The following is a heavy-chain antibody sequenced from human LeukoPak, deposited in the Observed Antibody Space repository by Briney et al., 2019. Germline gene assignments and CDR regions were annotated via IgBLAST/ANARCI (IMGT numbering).Heavy chain of an antibody. J-gene: IGHJ4*02. V-gene: IGHV3-48*03. D-gene: IGHD2-2*01. CDR2: ITSGGGTI. CDR1: GFTFSVYE. CDR3: ARGFNYAFDY. Sequence: SGGSLRLSCAASGFTFSVYEMNWVRQAPGKGLEWFSYITSGGGTIYYADSVKGRFTISRDNAKNSLYLQMNSLRADDTATYYCARGFNYAFDYWGQGTLVTVSS.